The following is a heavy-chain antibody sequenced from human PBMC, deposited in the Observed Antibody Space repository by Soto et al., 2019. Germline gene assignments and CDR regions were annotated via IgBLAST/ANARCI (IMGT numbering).Heavy chain of an antibody. J-gene: IGHJ5*02. CDR2: INPNSGNT. CDR1: GYTFTSYD. D-gene: IGHD6-13*01. Sequence: QVQLVQSGAEVKKPGASVKVSCKASGYTFTSYDINWVRQATGQGLEWLGCINPNSGNTGYAQKFQGRVTMTRNTSISRAYTELSTLRSEDTAVYSCGRERAAAGSNWFDPWGQGTLVTVSS. CDR3: GRERAAAGSNWFDP. V-gene: IGHV1-8*01.